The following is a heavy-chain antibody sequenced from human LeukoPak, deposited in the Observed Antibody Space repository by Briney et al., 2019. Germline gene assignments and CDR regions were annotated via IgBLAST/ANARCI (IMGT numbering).Heavy chain of an antibody. J-gene: IGHJ4*02. Sequence: SVKLSCKASGYSFTGYYMHWVRPAPGQGLEWMGWVNPNSGGTTYAQKFQGRVTMTRDTSISTAYMELSRLRSDDTAVYYCAREGYSSYWGQGTLVTVSS. CDR1: GYSFTGYY. D-gene: IGHD4-11*01. CDR3: AREGYSSY. CDR2: VNPNSGGT. V-gene: IGHV1-2*02.